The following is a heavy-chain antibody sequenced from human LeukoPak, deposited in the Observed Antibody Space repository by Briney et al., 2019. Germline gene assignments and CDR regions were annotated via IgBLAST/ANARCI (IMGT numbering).Heavy chain of an antibody. Sequence: GGSLRLSCAASGFTFSDYWMSWVRQAPGKRLEWVANINQDGSGEYYVDSVKGRFTVSRDNAKNSLSLQMNSLRAEDTAVYYCASRPGGSSSWYFDYWGQGTLVTVSS. V-gene: IGHV3-7*03. J-gene: IGHJ4*02. D-gene: IGHD6-13*01. CDR3: ASRPGGSSSWYFDY. CDR2: INQDGSGE. CDR1: GFTFSDYW.